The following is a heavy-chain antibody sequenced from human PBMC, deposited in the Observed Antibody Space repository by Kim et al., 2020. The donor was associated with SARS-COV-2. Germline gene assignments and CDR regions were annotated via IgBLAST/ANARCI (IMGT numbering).Heavy chain of an antibody. V-gene: IGHV4-34*01. D-gene: IGHD3-10*01. CDR2: INHSGST. CDR3: ARGRRNLGSYYTGPDF. J-gene: IGHJ4*01. Sequence: SETLSLTCAVYSESFSDYYWTWIRQAPGKGPEWIGEINHSGSTNYQPSLQRRVTISTDTPKKQLSLRLTSVTAADTAIYYCARGRRNLGSYYTGPDFWG. CDR1: SESFSDYY.